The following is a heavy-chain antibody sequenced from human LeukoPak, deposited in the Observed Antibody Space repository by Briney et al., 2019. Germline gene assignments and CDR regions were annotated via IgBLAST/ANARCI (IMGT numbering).Heavy chain of an antibody. CDR3: ARLGVGEMATIDAFDI. D-gene: IGHD5-24*01. CDR1: GGSISSYY. J-gene: IGHJ3*02. Sequence: SETLSLTCTVSGGSISSYYWSWIRQPPGKGLEWLGYIYYSGSTNYNPSLKSRVTISVDTSKNQFSLKLSSVTAADTAVYYCARLGVGEMATIDAFDIWGQGTMVTVSS. CDR2: IYYSGST. V-gene: IGHV4-59*08.